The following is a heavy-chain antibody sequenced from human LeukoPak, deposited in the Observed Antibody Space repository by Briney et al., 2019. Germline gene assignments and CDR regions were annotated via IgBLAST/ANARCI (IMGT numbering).Heavy chain of an antibody. CDR2: ISYDGSNK. D-gene: IGHD6-19*01. Sequence: GGSLRLSCAASGFTFSTYAMHWVRQAPGKGLEWVAVISYDGSNKYYADSVKGRFTISRDNSKNTPYLQMNSLRAEDTAMFYCASLSGWSHGYFDYWGQGTLVTVSS. CDR3: ASLSGWSHGYFDY. J-gene: IGHJ4*02. V-gene: IGHV3-30*04. CDR1: GFTFSTYA.